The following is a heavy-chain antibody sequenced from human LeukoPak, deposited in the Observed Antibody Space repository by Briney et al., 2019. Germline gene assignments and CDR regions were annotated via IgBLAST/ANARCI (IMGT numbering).Heavy chain of an antibody. Sequence: PGGSLRLSCAASGFTFSSYGMHWVRQAPGEGLEWVAVISYDGSNKYYADSVKGRFTISRDNSKNTLYLQMNSLRAEDTAVYYCARGVDIVAPDVWGQGTTVTVSS. D-gene: IGHD5-12*01. V-gene: IGHV3-33*05. J-gene: IGHJ6*02. CDR1: GFTFSSYG. CDR3: ARGVDIVAPDV. CDR2: ISYDGSNK.